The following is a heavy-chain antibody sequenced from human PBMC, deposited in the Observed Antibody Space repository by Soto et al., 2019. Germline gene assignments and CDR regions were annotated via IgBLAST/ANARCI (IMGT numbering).Heavy chain of an antibody. J-gene: IGHJ4*02. CDR2: ISYDGSNK. V-gene: IGHV3-30-3*01. D-gene: IGHD1-26*01. CDR1: GFTFSSYA. CDR3: ARTPSQWELMGDY. Sequence: QVQLVESGGGVVQPGRSLRLSCAASGFTFSSYAMHWVRQAPGKGLEWVAVISYDGSNKYYADSVKGRFTISRDNSKNTLYLQMNSRRAEDTAVYYCARTPSQWELMGDYWGQGTLVTVSS.